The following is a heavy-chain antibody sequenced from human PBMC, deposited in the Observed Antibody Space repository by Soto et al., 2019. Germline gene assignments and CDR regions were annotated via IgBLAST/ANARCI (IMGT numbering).Heavy chain of an antibody. CDR2: ISSSGSTI. J-gene: IGHJ6*03. D-gene: IGHD3-3*01. CDR3: ARDHGGASYDFWSGYSDYYYYYMDV. Sequence: GGSLRLSCAASGFTFSDYYMSWIRQAPGKGLEWVSYISSSGSTIYYADSVKGRFTISRDNAKNSLYLQMNSLRAEDTAVYYCARDHGGASYDFWSGYSDYYYYYMDVWGKGTTVTVSS. V-gene: IGHV3-11*01. CDR1: GFTFSDYY.